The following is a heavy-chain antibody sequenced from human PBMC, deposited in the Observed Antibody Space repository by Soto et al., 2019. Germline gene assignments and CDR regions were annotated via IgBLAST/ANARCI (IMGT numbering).Heavy chain of an antibody. CDR3: ARMRIAAARPGWFDP. J-gene: IGHJ5*02. CDR2: INPSGGST. CDR1: GYTFTSYY. D-gene: IGHD6-13*01. Sequence: ASVKVSGKASGYTFTSYYMHWVRQAPGQGLEWMGIINPSGGSTSYAQKFQGRVTMTRDTSTSTVYMELSSLRSEDTAVYYCARMRIAAARPGWFDPWGQGTLVTVSS. V-gene: IGHV1-46*01.